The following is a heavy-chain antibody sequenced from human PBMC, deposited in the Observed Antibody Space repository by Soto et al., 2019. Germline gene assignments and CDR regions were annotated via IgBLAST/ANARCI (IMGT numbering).Heavy chain of an antibody. CDR3: ARKGADAYGDYYDY. CDR1: GFTFSSYG. Sequence: QVQLVESGGGVVQPGRSLRLSCAASGFTFSSYGMHWVRQAPGKGLEWVAVIWYDGSNKYYADAVKGRFTISRDNSKNTLYLPRNSLRGEDTAVYYCARKGADAYGDYYDYWGQGTLVTVSS. J-gene: IGHJ4*02. CDR2: IWYDGSNK. D-gene: IGHD4-17*01. V-gene: IGHV3-30*19.